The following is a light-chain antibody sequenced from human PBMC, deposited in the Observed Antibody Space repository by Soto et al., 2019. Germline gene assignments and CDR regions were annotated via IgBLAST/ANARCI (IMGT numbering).Light chain of an antibody. Sequence: DIVMTQSPDSLAVSLGERATINCKSSQSVLSSSNNKNFLAWYQQKPGQSPKLLIYWASTRESGVPDRFSGSGSGTDFTLTISSLQAEYVAVYYCQQYYSIPYTFGQGTKLEIK. CDR1: QSVLSSSNNKNF. J-gene: IGKJ2*01. V-gene: IGKV4-1*01. CDR2: WAS. CDR3: QQYYSIPYT.